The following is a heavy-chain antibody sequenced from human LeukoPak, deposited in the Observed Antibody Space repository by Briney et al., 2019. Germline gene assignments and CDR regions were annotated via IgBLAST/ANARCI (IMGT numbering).Heavy chain of an antibody. V-gene: IGHV4-30-4*08. CDR2: ISYSGST. CDR1: GGFISSGDYY. CDR3: ARLSYGSGLVGLGRPLYYFDY. J-gene: IGHJ4*02. Sequence: SETLSLTCTVSGGFISSGDYYWSWIRQPPGKVPEWIGYISYSGSTYYNPSLKSRVTISVDTSKNQFSLKLSSVTAADTAVYYCARLSYGSGLVGLGRPLYYFDYWGQGTLVTVSS. D-gene: IGHD3-10*01.